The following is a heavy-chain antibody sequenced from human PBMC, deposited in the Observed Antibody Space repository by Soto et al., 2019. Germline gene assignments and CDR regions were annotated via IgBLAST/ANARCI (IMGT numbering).Heavy chain of an antibody. CDR1: GYTFTSYH. Sequence: QVQLVQSGAEVKKPGASVKVSCKASGYTFTSYHISWVRQAPGQGLEWMGWISAYTGNTNYAQKLQGRVTMTTDTSTRTASMDLRSVRSDDTAVYYCAGVAPPSDYWGQGTLVTVSS. J-gene: IGHJ4*02. CDR2: ISAYTGNT. CDR3: AGVAPPSDY. V-gene: IGHV1-18*01.